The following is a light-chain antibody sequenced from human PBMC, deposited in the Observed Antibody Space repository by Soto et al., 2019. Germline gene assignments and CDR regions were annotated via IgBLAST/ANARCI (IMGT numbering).Light chain of an antibody. CDR2: WAS. CDR3: QQYYTTIAPT. Sequence: DIVMTQSPESLTVSLGERATINCKSSLSVFYSSNNQNYLAWYQHKPGQPPKLLIYWASTRESGVPDRFSGSGSGTDFTLTISSLQAEDVAVYYCQQYYTTIAPTFGGGTKVEIK. J-gene: IGKJ4*01. V-gene: IGKV4-1*01. CDR1: LSVFYSSNNQNY.